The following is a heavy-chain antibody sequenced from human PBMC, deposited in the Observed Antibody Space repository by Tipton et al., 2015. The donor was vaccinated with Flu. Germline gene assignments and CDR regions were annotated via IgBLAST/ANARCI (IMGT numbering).Heavy chain of an antibody. CDR2: IYYSGST. Sequence: TLSLTCTVSGGSISSYYWSWIRQPPGKGLEWIGYIYYSGSTNYNPSLKSRVTISVDTSKNQFSLKLSSVTAADTAAYYCARDPGRMVVAATGWFDPWGQGPLVTVSS. CDR3: ARDPGRMVVAATGWFDP. V-gene: IGHV4-59*01. D-gene: IGHD2-15*01. CDR1: GGSISSYY. J-gene: IGHJ5*02.